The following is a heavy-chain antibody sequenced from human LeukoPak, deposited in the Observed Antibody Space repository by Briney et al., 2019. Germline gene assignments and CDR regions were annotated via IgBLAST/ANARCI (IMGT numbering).Heavy chain of an antibody. CDR1: GFTFSSYA. J-gene: IGHJ4*02. CDR3: ARARGYSGYASLDY. CDR2: ISYDGSNK. Sequence: GRSLRLSCAASGFTFSSYAMHWVRQAPGKGLEWAAVISYDGSNKYYADSVKGRFTISRDNSKNTLYLQMNSLRAEDTAVYYCARARGYSGYASLDYWGQGTLVTVSS. V-gene: IGHV3-30-3*01. D-gene: IGHD5-12*01.